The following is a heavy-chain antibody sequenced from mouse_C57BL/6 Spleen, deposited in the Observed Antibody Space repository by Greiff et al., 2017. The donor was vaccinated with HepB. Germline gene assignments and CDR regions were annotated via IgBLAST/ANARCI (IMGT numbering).Heavy chain of an antibody. D-gene: IGHD2-3*01. V-gene: IGHV1-63*01. CDR3: ARRDYDGYYEDY. CDR2: IYPGGGYT. J-gene: IGHJ2*01. Sequence: VQLQQSGAELVRPGTSVKMSCKASGYTFTNYWIGWAKQRPGHGLEWIGDIYPGGGYTNYNEKFKGKATLTADKSSSTAYMQFSRLTSEDSAIYYCARRDYDGYYEDYWGQGTTLTVSS. CDR1: GYTFTNYW.